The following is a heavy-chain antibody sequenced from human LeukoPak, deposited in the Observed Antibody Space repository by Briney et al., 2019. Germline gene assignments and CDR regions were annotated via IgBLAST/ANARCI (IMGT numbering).Heavy chain of an antibody. D-gene: IGHD3-22*01. CDR1: GFIVSSNY. Sequence: PGGSLRLSCAVSGFIVSSNYMSWVRQAPGKGLEWVSVIFSGGSTYYADSVTGRFTISRDNSKNTLFLQMNTLRAEDTAVYYCARDNYYDSSAHGYWGQGTLVTVSS. V-gene: IGHV3-66*01. J-gene: IGHJ4*02. CDR3: ARDNYYDSSAHGY. CDR2: IFSGGST.